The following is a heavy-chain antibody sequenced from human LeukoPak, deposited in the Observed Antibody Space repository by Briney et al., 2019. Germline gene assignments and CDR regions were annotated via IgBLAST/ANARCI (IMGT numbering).Heavy chain of an antibody. J-gene: IGHJ4*02. D-gene: IGHD3-10*02. CDR1: GFSVNSNY. Sequence: GGSLRLSCAASGFSVNSNYMTWVRQAPGKGLEWASVLYTGGNTYYAESVQGRFSISRDNSRNTLYLQMNSLRAEDTAVYYCARGFYFVGRQPAYAFDFWGLGTLVTVSS. CDR2: LYTGGNT. V-gene: IGHV3-53*01. CDR3: ARGFYFVGRQPAYAFDF.